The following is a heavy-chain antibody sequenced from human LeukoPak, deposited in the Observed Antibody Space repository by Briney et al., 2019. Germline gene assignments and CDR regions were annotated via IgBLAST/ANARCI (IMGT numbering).Heavy chain of an antibody. J-gene: IGHJ5*02. CDR1: GDPISSYY. CDR2: IYYSGTS. CDR3: ARGSTRFDP. Sequence: SETLSLTCTVSGDPISSYYWSWIRQPPGKGLEWIGYIYYSGTSKYSPSLKSRVTISVDTSKNQFSLKLSSVTAADTAVYYCARGSTRFDPWGQGTLVTVSS. V-gene: IGHV4-59*01.